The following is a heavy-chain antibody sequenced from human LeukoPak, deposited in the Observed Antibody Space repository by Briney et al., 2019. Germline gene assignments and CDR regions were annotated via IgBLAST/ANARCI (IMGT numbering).Heavy chain of an antibody. J-gene: IGHJ3*02. CDR1: GFPFSDYS. V-gene: IGHV3-72*01. Sequence: GGSLRLSCTASGFPFSDYSMNWVRQAPGKGLEWVGRIRREGQSYTTQYAASVEGRFTISRDDSKNLLYLHMNGLKAEDTALYYCSRDGGDRLYSAFDIWGQGTMVTVSS. CDR3: SRDGGDRLYSAFDI. D-gene: IGHD3-16*01. CDR2: IRREGQSYTT.